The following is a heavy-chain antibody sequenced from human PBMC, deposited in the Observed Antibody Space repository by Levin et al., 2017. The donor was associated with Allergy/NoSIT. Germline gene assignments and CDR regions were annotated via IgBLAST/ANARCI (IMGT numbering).Heavy chain of an antibody. V-gene: IGHV1-69*13. CDR2: IIPIFGTT. D-gene: IGHD2/OR15-2a*01. Sequence: SVKVSCKASGGTFSTYAISWVRQAPGQGLEWMGGIIPIFGTTNYAQRFQGRVTITADESTSTAYMELSSLRSEDTAVYYCARGPVLYFRFDYWGQGTLVTVSS. J-gene: IGHJ4*02. CDR1: GGTFSTYA. CDR3: ARGPVLYFRFDY.